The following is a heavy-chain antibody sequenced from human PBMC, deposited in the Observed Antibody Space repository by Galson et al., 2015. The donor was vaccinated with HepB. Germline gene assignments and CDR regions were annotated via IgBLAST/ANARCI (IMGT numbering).Heavy chain of an antibody. J-gene: IGHJ5*02. Sequence: SSVKVSCKASGGTFSSYTINWVRQAPGQGLEWMGRIIPILGIANYAQKFQGRVTITADKSTSTAYMELSSLRSEDTAVYYCARDRFGEYNWFDPWGQGTLVTVSS. CDR2: IIPILGIA. V-gene: IGHV1-69*02. CDR3: ARDRFGEYNWFDP. D-gene: IGHD3-10*01. CDR1: GGTFSSYT.